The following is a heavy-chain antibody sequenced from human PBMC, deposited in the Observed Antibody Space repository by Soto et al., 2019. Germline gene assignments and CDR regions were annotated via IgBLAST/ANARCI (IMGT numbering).Heavy chain of an antibody. V-gene: IGHV1-2*02. CDR1: GYTFTGSS. J-gene: IGHJ4*02. D-gene: IGHD7-27*01. Sequence: QVQLVQSGAEVKKPGASVNVSCEASGYTFTGSSIHWVRQAPGQGLEWMGYINPNSGDTIFAQKFQGRVTMTRDPSISTAYMELSRVESDDTAVYYCSRDLTGEPNYWGQGTLVTVSS. CDR3: SRDLTGEPNY. CDR2: INPNSGDT.